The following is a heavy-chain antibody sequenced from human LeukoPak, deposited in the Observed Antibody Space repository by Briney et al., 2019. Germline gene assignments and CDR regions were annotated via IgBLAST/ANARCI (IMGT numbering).Heavy chain of an antibody. CDR1: GFTFSSYT. D-gene: IGHD3-9*01. J-gene: IGHJ3*02. CDR2: ISGSSIYI. V-gene: IGHV3-21*01. CDR3: ARDYDILTGAAFDI. Sequence: GGSLRLSCAASGFTFSSYTMNWVRQAPGKGLEWVSSISGSSIYIYYADSAKGRFTISRDNAKNSLYLRMNSLRAEDTAVYYCARDYDILTGAAFDIWGQGTMVTVSS.